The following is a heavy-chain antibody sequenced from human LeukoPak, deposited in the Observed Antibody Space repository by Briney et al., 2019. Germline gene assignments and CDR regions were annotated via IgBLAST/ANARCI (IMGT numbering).Heavy chain of an antibody. J-gene: IGHJ3*02. CDR3: ARIRVRGVVVAPNAFDI. D-gene: IGHD2-15*01. CDR2: IDWDDDK. Sequence: SGPALVKPTQTLTLTCTFSGFSLSTSGMCVSWIRQPPGKALEWLTRIDWDDDKYYSTSLKTRLTISKDTSKNQVVLTMTNMDPVDTGTYYCARIRVRGVVVAPNAFDIWGQGTLVTVAS. V-gene: IGHV2-70*11. CDR1: GFSLSTSGMC.